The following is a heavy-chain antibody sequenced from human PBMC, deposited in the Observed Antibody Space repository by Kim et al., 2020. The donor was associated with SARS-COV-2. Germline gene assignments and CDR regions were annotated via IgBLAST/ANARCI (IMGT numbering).Heavy chain of an antibody. J-gene: IGHJ6*02. D-gene: IGHD3-16*01. CDR3: ARAVRGAYYYYGMDV. V-gene: IGHV1-2*02. CDR1: GYTFTGYY. Sequence: ASVKVSCKASGYTFTGYYMHWVRQAPGQGLEWMGWINPNSGGTNYAQKFQGRVTMTRDTSISTAYMELSRLRSDDTAVYYCARAVRGAYYYYGMDVWGQGTTVTVSS. CDR2: INPNSGGT.